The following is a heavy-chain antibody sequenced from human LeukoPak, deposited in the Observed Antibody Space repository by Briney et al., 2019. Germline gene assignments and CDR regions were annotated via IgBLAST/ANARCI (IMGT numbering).Heavy chain of an antibody. CDR2: ISYDGSNK. D-gene: IGHD4-17*01. J-gene: IGHJ3*02. V-gene: IGHV3-30*18. Sequence: SGGGVVQPGRSLRLSCAASGFTFSSYGMHWVRQAPGKGLEWVAVISYDGSNKYYADSVKGRFTISRDNSKNTLYLQMNSLRAEDTAVYYCAKDPRGDYVIGAFDIWGLGTMVTVSS. CDR1: GFTFSSYG. CDR3: AKDPRGDYVIGAFDI.